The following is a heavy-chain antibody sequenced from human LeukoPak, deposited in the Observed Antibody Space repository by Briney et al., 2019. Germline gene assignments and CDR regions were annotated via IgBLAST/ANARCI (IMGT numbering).Heavy chain of an antibody. J-gene: IGHJ3*02. D-gene: IGHD3-3*01. CDR1: GYTFTSYG. CDR2: ISAYNGNT. CDR3: ARTYYDFFDAFDI. V-gene: IGHV1-18*01. Sequence: GASVKVSCKASGYTFTSYGIGWVRQAPGQGLEWMGWISAYNGNTNYAQKLQGRVTMTIETSTSTAYMELRSLRSDDTAVYYCARTYYDFFDAFDIWGQGTVVTVSS.